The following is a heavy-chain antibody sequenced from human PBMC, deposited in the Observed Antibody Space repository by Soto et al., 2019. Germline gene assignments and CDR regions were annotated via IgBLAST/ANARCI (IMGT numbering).Heavy chain of an antibody. J-gene: IGHJ2*01. Sequence: EMQLVESGGVVVQPGGSLRLSCAASGFTFDDYTKHWVRQVPGKGLDWVSTISWDGGTTYYADSVKGRFTISRDNSKSSLYLQMNGLRTEDSAFYYCAKGGDYWYFDLWGRGTLATVSS. CDR2: ISWDGGTT. CDR3: AKGGDYWYFDL. V-gene: IGHV3-43*01. D-gene: IGHD3-16*01. CDR1: GFTFDDYT.